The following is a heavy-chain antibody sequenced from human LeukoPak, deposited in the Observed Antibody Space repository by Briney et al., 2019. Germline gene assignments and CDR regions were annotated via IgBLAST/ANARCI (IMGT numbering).Heavy chain of an antibody. CDR2: IYSGGST. CDR3: AKRPIWSAIIDY. Sequence: GGSLRLSCAASGFTVSSNYMSWVRQAPGKGLEWVSVIYSGGSTYYADSVKGRFTISRDNSKNTLYLQMNSLRAEDTAVYYCAKRPIWSAIIDYWGQGTLVTVSS. CDR1: GFTVSSNY. J-gene: IGHJ4*02. V-gene: IGHV3-53*01. D-gene: IGHD3-3*01.